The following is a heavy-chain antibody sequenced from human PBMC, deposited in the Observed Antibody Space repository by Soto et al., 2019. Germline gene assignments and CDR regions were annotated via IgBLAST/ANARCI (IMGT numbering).Heavy chain of an antibody. J-gene: IGHJ4*02. V-gene: IGHV1-18*01. D-gene: IGHD1-26*01. CDR2: ISAYNGNT. CDR3: AIDGGSFPDQDPPFDY. CDR1: GYTFTSYG. Sequence: QVQLVQSGAEVKKPGASVKVSCKASGYTFTSYGISWVRQAPGQGLEWMGWISAYNGNTSYAQKLQGRVTMTTDTDTSTAHMELKSLRSDATAVYFCAIDGGSFPDQDPPFDYRGQGTLVTVSS.